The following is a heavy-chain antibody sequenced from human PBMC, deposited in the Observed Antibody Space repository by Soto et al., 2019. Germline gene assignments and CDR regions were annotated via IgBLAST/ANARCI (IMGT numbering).Heavy chain of an antibody. CDR2: ISSSSSYI. V-gene: IGHV3-21*01. D-gene: IGHD2-21*01. J-gene: IGHJ6*03. CDR1: GFTFSSYS. CDR3: AREPGIVVDGYYMDV. Sequence: GGSLRLSCAASGFTFSSYSMNWVRQAPGKGLEWVSSISSSSSYIYYADSVKGRFTISRDNAKNSLYLQMNSLRAEDTAVYYCAREPGIVVDGYYMDVWGKGTTVTVSS.